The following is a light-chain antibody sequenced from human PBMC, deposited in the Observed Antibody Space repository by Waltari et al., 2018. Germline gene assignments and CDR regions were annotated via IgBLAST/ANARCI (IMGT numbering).Light chain of an antibody. CDR3: CSYAGSYTWV. CDR2: DVS. CDR1: SRHVGGYNY. Sequence: QSALTQPRSVSGSPGPSVTISCTGTSRHVGGYNYVPWYQQHPGKAPKPMIYDVSKRPSGVPDRFSGSKSGNTASLTISGLQAEDEADYYCCSYAGSYTWVFGGGTKLTVL. J-gene: IGLJ3*02. V-gene: IGLV2-11*01.